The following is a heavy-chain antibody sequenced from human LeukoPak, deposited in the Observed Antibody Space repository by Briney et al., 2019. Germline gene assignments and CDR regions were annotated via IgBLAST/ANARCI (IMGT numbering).Heavy chain of an antibody. CDR1: GFTFSNYW. D-gene: IGHD5-12*01. CDR3: ARPRGYSGHNCDY. Sequence: PGGSLRLSCAASGFTFSNYWMSWVRQAPGKGLEWVASIKQDGSESDYVDSLKGRFTISRANAKPSLHLQMNSLRAEDTAVYYCARPRGYSGHNCDYWGQGPLVTVSS. V-gene: IGHV3-7*01. J-gene: IGHJ4*02. CDR2: IKQDGSES.